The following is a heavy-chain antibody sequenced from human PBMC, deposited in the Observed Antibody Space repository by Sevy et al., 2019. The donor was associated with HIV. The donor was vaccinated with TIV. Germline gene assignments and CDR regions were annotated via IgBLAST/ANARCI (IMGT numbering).Heavy chain of an antibody. J-gene: IGHJ6*02. CDR2: ISYDGSNK. Sequence: GGSLRLSCAASGFTFSSYAMHWVRQAPGKGLEWVAVISYDGSNKYYADSVKGRFTISRDNFKNTLYLQMNSLRAEDTAVYYCAIQDYYDFWSGYSAALFFYGMDVWGQGTTVTVSS. CDR1: GFTFSSYA. V-gene: IGHV3-30*04. CDR3: AIQDYYDFWSGYSAALFFYGMDV. D-gene: IGHD3-3*01.